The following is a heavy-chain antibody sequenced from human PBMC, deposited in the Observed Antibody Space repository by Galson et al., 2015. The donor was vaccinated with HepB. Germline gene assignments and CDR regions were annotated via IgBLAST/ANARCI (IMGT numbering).Heavy chain of an antibody. Sequence: SLRLSCAASGFTFANYAMSWVRQTPGKRVEWVSSIRDSGGATFYADSVEGRFTISRDNSMNILYLQMNSLRADDTALYYCAKRAYSGVYSHFDFWGRGTLVTVSS. J-gene: IGHJ4*02. CDR3: AKRAYSGVYSHFDF. CDR2: IRDSGGAT. D-gene: IGHD2-21*01. V-gene: IGHV3-23*01. CDR1: GFTFANYA.